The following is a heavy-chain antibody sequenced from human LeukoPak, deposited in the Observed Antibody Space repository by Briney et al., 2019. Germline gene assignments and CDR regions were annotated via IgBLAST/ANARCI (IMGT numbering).Heavy chain of an antibody. CDR2: INRRGHT. Sequence: GGSLRLSCAASGFTFDRFTIHWVRQTPGKGLEWVSLINRRGHTFYADFVKGRFTISRDNVKNSLYLQLNNLSAEDTAVYYCARDYGLTFDYWGQGTLVTVSS. CDR3: ARDYGLTFDY. V-gene: IGHV3-43*01. CDR1: GFTFDRFT. D-gene: IGHD4-17*01. J-gene: IGHJ4*02.